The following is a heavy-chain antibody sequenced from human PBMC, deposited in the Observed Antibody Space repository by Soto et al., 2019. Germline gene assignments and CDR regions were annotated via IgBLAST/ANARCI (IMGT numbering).Heavy chain of an antibody. CDR1: GGSIRYFS. CDR3: ARGVDYGDYPYFDY. V-gene: IGHV4-59*01. Sequence: SETLSLTCTVSGGSIRYFSWSWIRQPPGKGLEWIGQFYYSGSTNSNPSLKGRVTISGDTSKNQFSLELSSVTAADTAFYYCARGVDYGDYPYFDYWGQGTLVTVSS. CDR2: FYYSGST. D-gene: IGHD4-17*01. J-gene: IGHJ4*02.